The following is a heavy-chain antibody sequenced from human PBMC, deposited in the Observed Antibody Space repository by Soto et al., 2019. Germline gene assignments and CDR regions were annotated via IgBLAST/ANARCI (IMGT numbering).Heavy chain of an antibody. CDR1: GGTFSSYA. CDR3: ARGLVEMATTYYFDY. D-gene: IGHD1-1*01. Sequence: GASVKVSCKASGGTFSSYAISWVRQAPGQGLEWMGGIIPMFGTANYAQKFQGRVTITADESTSTAYMELSSLRSEDTAVYYCARGLVEMATTYYFDYWGKGTLVTVCS. J-gene: IGHJ4*02. CDR2: IIPMFGTA. V-gene: IGHV1-69*13.